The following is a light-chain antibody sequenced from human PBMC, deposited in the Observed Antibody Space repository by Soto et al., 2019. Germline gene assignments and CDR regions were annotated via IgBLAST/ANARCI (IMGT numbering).Light chain of an antibody. J-gene: IGKJ2*03. Sequence: EIVLTQSPGTLSLSLGERATLSCRASQSVSSNYLAWYQQKPGQAPRLLIYGTSSRATGIPDRFSGSGSGTDFTLSISRLEPADFAVYYCQQYGNGNSPRYSFGQGTRLEIK. CDR3: QQYGNGNSPRYS. V-gene: IGKV3-20*01. CDR1: QSVSSNY. CDR2: GTS.